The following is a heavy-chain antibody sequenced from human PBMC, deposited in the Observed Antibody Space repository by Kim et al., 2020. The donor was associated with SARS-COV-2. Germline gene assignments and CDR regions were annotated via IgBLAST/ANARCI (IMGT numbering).Heavy chain of an antibody. Sequence: LKNRVTITVDTSKNQFALKLSSVTAADTAVYYCARAPITMIVVVHAFDIWGQGTMVTVSS. CDR3: ARAPITMIVVVHAFDI. J-gene: IGHJ3*02. D-gene: IGHD3-22*01. V-gene: IGHV4-31*02.